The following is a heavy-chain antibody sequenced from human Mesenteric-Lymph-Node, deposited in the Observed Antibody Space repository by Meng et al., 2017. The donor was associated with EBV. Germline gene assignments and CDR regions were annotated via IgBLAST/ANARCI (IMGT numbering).Heavy chain of an antibody. CDR2: INHSGST. J-gene: IGHJ4*02. D-gene: IGHD1-1*01. CDR3: TRFPNPFDGTDY. CDR1: GESFSGYY. Sequence: QGQLQKWAAVLLTPPEPLSCTCAIYGESFSGYYWTWIRQPPGKGLEWIGEINHSGSTTYNPSLKSRVSIPVDTSKNQFSLKLSSVTAADTAVYYCTRFPNPFDGTDYWGQGILVTVSS. V-gene: IGHV4-34*01.